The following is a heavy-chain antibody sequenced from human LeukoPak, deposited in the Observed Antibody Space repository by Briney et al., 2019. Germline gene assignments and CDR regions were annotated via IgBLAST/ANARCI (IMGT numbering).Heavy chain of an antibody. Sequence: SETLSLTCTVSGGSINSYYWSWIRRPAGKGLEWIGRIYSSGSTNYNPSLKSRVSMSVDTSKNQFSLKLTSVTAADTAVYYCVRGGKATVVTMWGQGILVTVSS. J-gene: IGHJ4*02. V-gene: IGHV4-4*07. CDR2: IYSSGST. CDR3: VRGGKATVVTM. D-gene: IGHD4-23*01. CDR1: GGSINSYY.